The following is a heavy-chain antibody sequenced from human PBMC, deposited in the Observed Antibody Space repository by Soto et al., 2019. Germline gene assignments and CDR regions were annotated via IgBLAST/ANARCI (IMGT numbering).Heavy chain of an antibody. CDR1: GFTMSTYS. J-gene: IGHJ4*02. D-gene: IGHD5-12*01. Sequence: EMQLLESGGGLVQPGGSLRLSCAASGFTMSTYSVTWVRQAPGKGLEWVSGISVTPGITFYADSVKGRFTISRDSSNNEVYLQMTSLRAEDTAMYFCSKWSGYGDLWGQGTLVTGSS. CDR3: SKWSGYGDL. CDR2: ISVTPGIT. V-gene: IGHV3-23*01.